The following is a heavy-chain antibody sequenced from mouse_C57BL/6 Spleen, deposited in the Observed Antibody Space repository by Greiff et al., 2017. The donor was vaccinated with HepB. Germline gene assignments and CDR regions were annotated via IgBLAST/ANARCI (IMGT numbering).Heavy chain of an antibody. CDR1: GYTFTSYW. CDR3: ASPRGSSWFAY. J-gene: IGHJ3*01. CDR2: IDPSDSDT. Sequence: VQLQQSGAELVRPGSSVKLSCKASGYTFTSYWMHWVKQRPIQGLEWIGNIDPSDSDTHYNQKFKDKATLTVDKSSSTAYMQLSSLTSEDSAVYYCASPRGSSWFAYWGQGTLVTVSA. D-gene: IGHD1-1*01. V-gene: IGHV1-52*01.